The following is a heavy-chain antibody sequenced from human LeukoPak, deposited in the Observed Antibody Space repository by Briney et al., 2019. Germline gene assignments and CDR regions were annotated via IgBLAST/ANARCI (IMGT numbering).Heavy chain of an antibody. CDR2: ISYDGSNK. V-gene: IGHV3-30-3*01. CDR1: GFTFSSYA. J-gene: IGHJ4*02. D-gene: IGHD1-26*01. CDR3: ASPGAGPILDY. Sequence: GRSLRLSCAASGFTFSSYAMHWVRQAPGKGLEWVAVISYDGSNKYYADSVKGRFTISRDSSKNTLYLQMNSLRAEDTAVYYCASPGAGPILDYWGQGTLVTVSS.